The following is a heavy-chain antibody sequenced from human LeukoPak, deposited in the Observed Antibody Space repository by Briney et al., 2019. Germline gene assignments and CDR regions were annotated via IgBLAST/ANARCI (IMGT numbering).Heavy chain of an antibody. CDR2: VSADNGET. Sequence: ASVKVSCKASGYSFNTYGISWVRQAPGQGLEWMGWVSADNGETNYAQKFQGRVTMTTDTSTSTAYMELRSLRSDDTAVYYCARGFYGAGSHFDYWGQGTLVTVSS. CDR3: ARGFYGAGSHFDY. CDR1: GYSFNTYG. V-gene: IGHV1-18*01. J-gene: IGHJ4*02. D-gene: IGHD3-10*01.